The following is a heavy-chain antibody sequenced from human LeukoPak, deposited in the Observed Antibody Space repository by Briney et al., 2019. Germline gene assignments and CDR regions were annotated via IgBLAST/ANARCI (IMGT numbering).Heavy chain of an antibody. Sequence: ASVKVSCKASGYTFTGYYMHWVRQAPGQGLEWMGWINPNSGGTNYAQKFQGRVTMTRDMSTSTVYMELSSLRSEDTAVYYCARDSVMITFGGVIVQNWFDPWGQGTLVTVSS. V-gene: IGHV1-2*02. CDR1: GYTFTGYY. D-gene: IGHD3-16*02. CDR3: ARDSVMITFGGVIVQNWFDP. CDR2: INPNSGGT. J-gene: IGHJ5*02.